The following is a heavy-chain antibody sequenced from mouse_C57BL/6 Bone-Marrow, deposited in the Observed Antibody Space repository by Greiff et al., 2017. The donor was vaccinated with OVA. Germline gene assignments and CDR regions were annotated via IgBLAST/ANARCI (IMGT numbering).Heavy chain of an antibody. J-gene: IGHJ3*01. D-gene: IGHD2-3*01. CDR3: ARDCYYSFAY. V-gene: IGHV1-64*01. CDR2: IHPNSGST. Sequence: QVQLQQPGAELVKPGASVKLSCTASGYTFTSYWMHWVKQRPGQGLAWIGMIHPNSGSTNYNEKFKSKATLTVDTSSSTAYMQLSSLTSEDSAVFYFARDCYYSFAYGGQGTLVTVSA. CDR1: GYTFTSYW.